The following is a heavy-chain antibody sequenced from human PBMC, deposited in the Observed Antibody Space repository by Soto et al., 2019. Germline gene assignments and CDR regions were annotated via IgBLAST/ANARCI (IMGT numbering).Heavy chain of an antibody. J-gene: IGHJ3*02. D-gene: IGHD3-22*01. CDR3: ARDRSITMIVVTPGHQRPPPFDN. CDR2: ISAYNGNT. V-gene: IGHV1-18*01. CDR1: VYTFISYG. Sequence: QVQLVQSGAEVKKPGASVKVSCKASVYTFISYGISWVRQAPGQGLEWMGWISAYNGNTNYAQKFQGRVTMTTDTSTSTDYIELRSLGSDDKAVYYCARDRSITMIVVTPGHQRPPPFDNWGQGTMVTVSS.